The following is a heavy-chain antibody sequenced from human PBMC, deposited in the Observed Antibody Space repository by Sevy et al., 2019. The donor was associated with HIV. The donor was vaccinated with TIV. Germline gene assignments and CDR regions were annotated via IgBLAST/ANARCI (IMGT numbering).Heavy chain of an antibody. CDR1: EFTFSSYW. CDR2: IKQDGSEK. Sequence: GGSLRFSCAASEFTFSSYWMSWVRQAPGKGLEWVANIKQDGSEKYYVDSVKGRFTISRDNAKNSLYLQMNSLRAEDTAVYYCARSGGSYDYGMDVWGQGTTVTVSS. D-gene: IGHD1-26*01. J-gene: IGHJ6*02. CDR3: ARSGGSYDYGMDV. V-gene: IGHV3-7*01.